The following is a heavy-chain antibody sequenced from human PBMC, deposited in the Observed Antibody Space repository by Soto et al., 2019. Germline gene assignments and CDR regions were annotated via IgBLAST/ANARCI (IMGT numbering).Heavy chain of an antibody. Sequence: VQLVESGGGLVQPGGSLRLSCAASGFTFSSYEMNWVRQAPGKGLEWVSYISSSGSTIYYADSVKGRFTISRDNAKNSLYLQMNSLRAEDTAVYYCARIAGDYFFDYWGQGTLVTVSS. J-gene: IGHJ4*02. D-gene: IGHD2-21*02. CDR2: ISSSGSTI. V-gene: IGHV3-48*03. CDR1: GFTFSSYE. CDR3: ARIAGDYFFDY.